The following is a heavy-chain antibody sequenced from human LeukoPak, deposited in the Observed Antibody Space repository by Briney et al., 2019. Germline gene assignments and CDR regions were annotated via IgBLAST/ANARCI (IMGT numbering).Heavy chain of an antibody. CDR1: GFTFSSYW. CDR2: IDSDGSST. D-gene: IGHD3-22*01. V-gene: IGHV3-74*01. J-gene: IGHJ4*02. Sequence: GGSLRLSCAASGFTFSSYWMHWVRQAPGKGLVWVSRIDSDGSSTSYADSVKGRFTISRDNAKSTLYLQMNSLRAEDTAVYYCARGADYYDIDYWGQGTLVTVSS. CDR3: ARGADYYDIDY.